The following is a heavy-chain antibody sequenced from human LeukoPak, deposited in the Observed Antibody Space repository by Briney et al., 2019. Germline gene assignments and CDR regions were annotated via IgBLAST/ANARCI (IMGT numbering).Heavy chain of an antibody. J-gene: IGHJ4*02. CDR1: GFTFSSYG. CDR2: ISYDGSNK. D-gene: IGHD3-22*01. CDR3: AKRGYYYDSSGYYSRTYFDY. V-gene: IGHV3-30*18. Sequence: GRSLRLSCVVSGFTFSSYGMHWVRQAPGKGLEWVAVISYDGSNKYYADSVKGRFTISKDNSKNTLYLQMNSLRAEDTAVYYCAKRGYYYDSSGYYSRTYFDYWGQGTLVIVSS.